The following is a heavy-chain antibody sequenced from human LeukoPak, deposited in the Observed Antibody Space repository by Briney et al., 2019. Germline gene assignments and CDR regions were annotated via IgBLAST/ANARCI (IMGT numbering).Heavy chain of an antibody. D-gene: IGHD6-19*01. CDR2: IYYSGST. V-gene: IGHV4-59*01. J-gene: IGHJ4*02. CDR1: GGSISSYY. CDR3: ARAPLSSSGLFDY. Sequence: LETLSLTCTVSGGSISSYYWSWIRQPPGKGLEWIGYIYYSGSTNYNPSLKSRVTISVDTSKNQFSLKLSSVTAADTAVYYCARAPLSSSGLFDYWGQGTLVTVSS.